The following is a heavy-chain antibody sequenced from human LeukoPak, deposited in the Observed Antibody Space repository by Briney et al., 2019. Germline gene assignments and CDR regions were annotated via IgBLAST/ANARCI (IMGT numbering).Heavy chain of an antibody. D-gene: IGHD2-2*01. J-gene: IGHJ4*02. CDR1: GYTFTSYG. CDR3: ARGGSTSCPTPLFDY. Sequence: ASVKVSCKASGYTFTSYGISWVRQAPGQGLEWMGWISAYNGNTNYAQKLQGRVTMTTGTSTSTAYMELRSLRSDDTAVYYCARGGSTSCPTPLFDYWGQGTLVTVSS. V-gene: IGHV1-18*01. CDR2: ISAYNGNT.